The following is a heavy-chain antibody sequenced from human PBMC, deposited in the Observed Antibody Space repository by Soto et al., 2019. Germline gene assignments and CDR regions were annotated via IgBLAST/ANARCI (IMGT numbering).Heavy chain of an antibody. CDR3: ARDDYYYGSKNSQYYFVY. CDR1: GGSISTAGYY. V-gene: IGHV4-31*03. J-gene: IGHJ4*02. D-gene: IGHD3-10*01. Sequence: QVQLQESGPGLVKPSQTLSVTCTVSGGSISTAGYYWNWIRQHPGKGPEWIGSISHSGNTHYNPSLKTRFTILLDTSNSQFSLRMISVTAADTAVYYCARDDYYYGSKNSQYYFVYWGQGTLVTVSS. CDR2: ISHSGNT.